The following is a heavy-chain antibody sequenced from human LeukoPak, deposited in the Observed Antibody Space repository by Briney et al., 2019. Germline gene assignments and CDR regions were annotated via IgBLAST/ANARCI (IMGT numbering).Heavy chain of an antibody. CDR1: GGSISSSSYY. J-gene: IGHJ3*02. CDR2: IYYSGST. V-gene: IGHV4-39*01. D-gene: IGHD3-22*01. Sequence: SETLSLTCTVSGGSISSSSYYWGWIRQPPGKGLEWIGSIYYSGSTYYNPSLKSRVTISVDTSKNQFSLKLSSVTAADTAVYYCARGPYYYDSSGYFDAFDIWGQGTMVTVSS. CDR3: ARGPYYYDSSGYFDAFDI.